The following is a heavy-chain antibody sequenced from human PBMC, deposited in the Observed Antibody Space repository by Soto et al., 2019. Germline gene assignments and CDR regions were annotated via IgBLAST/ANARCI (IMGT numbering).Heavy chain of an antibody. D-gene: IGHD3-10*01. Sequence: QVQLQESGPGLVKPSETLSLTCTVSGGSITNYYCSWFRQPPGKGLEWIGSINYDGYSAYNLSLKRRVTLSMDASKTQFSLMLESVTATDTDVYYCARHGFGPLHGLVDVWGPGTTVIVSS. J-gene: IGHJ6*02. CDR2: INYDGYS. CDR3: ARHGFGPLHGLVDV. CDR1: GGSITNYY. V-gene: IGHV4-59*08.